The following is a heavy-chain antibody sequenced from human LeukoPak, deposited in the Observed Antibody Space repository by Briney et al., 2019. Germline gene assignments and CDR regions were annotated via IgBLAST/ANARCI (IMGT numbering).Heavy chain of an antibody. CDR2: IKQDGSEK. J-gene: IGHJ4*02. CDR3: ARGRWLQASYYFDY. Sequence: GGSLRLSCAASEFTFSSYWMSWVRQAPGKGLEWVANIKQDGSEKYYVDSVKGRFTISRDNAKNSLYLQMNSLRAEDTAVYYCARGRWLQASYYFDYWGQGTLVTVSS. V-gene: IGHV3-7*01. D-gene: IGHD5-24*01. CDR1: EFTFSSYW.